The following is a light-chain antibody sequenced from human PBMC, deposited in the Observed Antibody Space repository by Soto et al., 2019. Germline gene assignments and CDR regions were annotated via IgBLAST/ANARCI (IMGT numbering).Light chain of an antibody. CDR2: DAS. CDR3: QQRSNWPLT. CDR1: QSVSSY. V-gene: IGKV3-11*01. Sequence: EIVLTQSPSTLYLSPWERATLSCMASQSVSSYLAWYQQKPGQAPRLLIYDASNRATGIPARFSGSGSGTDFTLTISSLEPEDFAVYYCQQRSNWPLTFGPGTKVDIK. J-gene: IGKJ3*01.